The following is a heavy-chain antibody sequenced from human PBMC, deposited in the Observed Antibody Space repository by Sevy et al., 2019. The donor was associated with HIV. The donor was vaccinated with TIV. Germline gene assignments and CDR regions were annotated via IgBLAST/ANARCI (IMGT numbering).Heavy chain of an antibody. J-gene: IGHJ4*02. V-gene: IGHV1-2*06. CDR1: GYTFTAYY. CDR2: INPNSGGT. Sequence: ASVKVSCKASGYTFTAYYIHWVRQAPGQGLEWMGRINPNSGGTNYAQKFQDRVTMTRDTSISTAYMELNKLKSDDTAVYFCARGALARRIQVTDNYDHWGQGTLVTVSS. CDR3: ARGALARRIQVTDNYDH. D-gene: IGHD2-21*02.